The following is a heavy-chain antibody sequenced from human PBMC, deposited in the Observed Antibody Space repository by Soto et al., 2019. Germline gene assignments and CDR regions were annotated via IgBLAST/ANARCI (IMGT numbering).Heavy chain of an antibody. CDR2: IFYDGYT. CDR3: ARLQAAVPHY. J-gene: IGHJ4*02. Sequence: QLQLQESGPGLVMPSETLSLTCTVSGDSISGSPYFWGWIRQPPGKRLEWIGSIFYDGYTLYTPSLRSRVTIYVDTSKNQFSLKLASVAAADTATYFCARLQAAVPHYWGQGTLVTVSS. CDR1: GDSISGSPYF. V-gene: IGHV4-39*01. D-gene: IGHD6-13*01.